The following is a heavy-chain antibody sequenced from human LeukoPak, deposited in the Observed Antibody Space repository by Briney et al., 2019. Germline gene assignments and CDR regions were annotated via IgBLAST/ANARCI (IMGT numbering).Heavy chain of an antibody. D-gene: IGHD3-10*01. Sequence: GGSLRLSCAASGFTFSSYGMHWVRQAPDKGLEWVAFIRYDGSNKYYADSVKGRFTISRDNSKNTLYLQMNSLRAEDTAVYYCAKAPHYGSGSYYNPYFDYWGQGTLVTVSS. CDR2: IRYDGSNK. CDR1: GFTFSSYG. CDR3: AKAPHYGSGSYYNPYFDY. V-gene: IGHV3-30*02. J-gene: IGHJ4*02.